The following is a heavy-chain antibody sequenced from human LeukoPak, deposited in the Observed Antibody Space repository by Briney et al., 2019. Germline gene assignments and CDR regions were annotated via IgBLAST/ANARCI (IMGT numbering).Heavy chain of an antibody. J-gene: IGHJ4*02. V-gene: IGHV4-34*01. Sequence: NPSETLSLTCTVSGVSISTYYWTWIRQPPGKGLEWIGEINHSGSTNYNPSLKSRVTISVDTSKNQFSLKLSSVTAADTAVYYCARGPNYGGNSDFDYWGQGTLVTVSS. D-gene: IGHD4-17*01. CDR3: ARGPNYGGNSDFDY. CDR2: INHSGST. CDR1: GVSISTYY.